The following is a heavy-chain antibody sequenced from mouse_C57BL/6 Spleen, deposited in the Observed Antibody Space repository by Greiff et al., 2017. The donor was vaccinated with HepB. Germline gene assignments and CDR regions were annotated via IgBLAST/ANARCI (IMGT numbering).Heavy chain of an antibody. CDR1: GFNIKNTY. J-gene: IGHJ3*01. Sequence: VQLKESVAELVRPGASVKLSCTASGFNIKNTYMHWVKQRPEQGLEWIGRIDPANGNTKYAPKFQGKATITADTSSNTAYLQLSSLTSEDTAIYYCAPGSYYGSSPWFAYWGQGTLVTVSA. D-gene: IGHD1-1*01. CDR2: IDPANGNT. CDR3: APGSYYGSSPWFAY. V-gene: IGHV14-3*01.